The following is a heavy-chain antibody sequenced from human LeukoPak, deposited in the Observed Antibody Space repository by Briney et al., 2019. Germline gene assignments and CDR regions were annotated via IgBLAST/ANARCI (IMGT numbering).Heavy chain of an antibody. CDR3: AKSRLVLGDIFDY. V-gene: IGHV3-23*01. CDR2: ISGSGGST. D-gene: IGHD6-19*01. CDR1: GFTFSSYA. J-gene: IGHJ4*02. Sequence: PGGSLRLSCAASGFTFSSYAMSWVRQAPGKGLEWVSAISGSGGSTYCADSVKGRFTISRDNSKNTLYLQMNSLRAEDTAVYYCAKSRLVLGDIFDYWGQGTLVTVSS.